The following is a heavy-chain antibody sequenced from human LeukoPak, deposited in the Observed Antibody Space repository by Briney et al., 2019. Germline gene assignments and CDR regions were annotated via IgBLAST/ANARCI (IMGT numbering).Heavy chain of an antibody. CDR3: GAGLAAAGPFDY. V-gene: IGHV4-4*07. CDR1: GGSISSYY. Sequence: PSETLSLTCTVSGGSISSYYWSWIRQPAGKGLEWIGRIYTSGSTNYNPSLKSRVTISVDTSKNQFSLKLSSVTAADTAVYYCGAGLAAAGPFDYLGQGTLVTVSS. J-gene: IGHJ4*02. D-gene: IGHD6-13*01. CDR2: IYTSGST.